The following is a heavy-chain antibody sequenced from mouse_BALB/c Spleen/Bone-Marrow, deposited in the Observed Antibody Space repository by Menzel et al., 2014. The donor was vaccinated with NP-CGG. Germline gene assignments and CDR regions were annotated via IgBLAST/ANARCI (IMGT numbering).Heavy chain of an antibody. CDR1: GYSIXSFYS. Sequence: EVQLQQSGPDLVKPSQSLSLTCTVTGYSIXSFYSWHWIRQFPGNKLEWMGYINYSGSTNYNPSLKSRISITRDTSKNQFFLQLNSVTTEDTATYYCARSDYYDWAYWGQGTLVTVSA. J-gene: IGHJ3*01. V-gene: IGHV3-1*02. CDR2: INYSGST. CDR3: ARSDYYDWAY. D-gene: IGHD2-4*01.